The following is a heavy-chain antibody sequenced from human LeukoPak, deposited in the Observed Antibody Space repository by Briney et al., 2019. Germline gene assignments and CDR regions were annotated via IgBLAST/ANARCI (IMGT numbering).Heavy chain of an antibody. V-gene: IGHV3-53*05. CDR1: GFTVSSNY. J-gene: IGHJ4*02. D-gene: IGHD3-10*01. Sequence: GGSLRLSCAASGFTVSSNYMSWVRQAPGKGLEWVSVIYSGGSTFYADSVKGRFTIARDNSKNTLYLQMNSLRAEDTAVYYCAKDLASVTMIRGGIHPQGIDYWGQGTLVTVSS. CDR3: AKDLASVTMIRGGIHPQGIDY. CDR2: IYSGGST.